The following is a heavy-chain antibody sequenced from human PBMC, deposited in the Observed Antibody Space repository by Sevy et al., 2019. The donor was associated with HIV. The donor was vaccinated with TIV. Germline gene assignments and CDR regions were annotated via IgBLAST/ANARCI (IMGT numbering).Heavy chain of an antibody. CDR1: GYSISTGYY. CDR2: LYHIGST. V-gene: IGHV4-38-2*01. D-gene: IGHD6-19*01. J-gene: IGHJ4*02. Sequence: SETLSLTCGVSGYSISTGYYWGWIRQPPGKGLEWIGGLYHIGSTYDNPSFKSRVTISVDKSKNQFSLKLSSVTAPDTAVYYCARAEWLATSYYFDYWGQGILVTVSS. CDR3: ARAEWLATSYYFDY.